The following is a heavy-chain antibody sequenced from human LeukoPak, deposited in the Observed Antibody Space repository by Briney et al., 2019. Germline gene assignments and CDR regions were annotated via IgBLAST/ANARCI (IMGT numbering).Heavy chain of an antibody. CDR2: ISAYSGNT. CDR3: ASILRFLEGFDY. J-gene: IGHJ4*02. D-gene: IGHD3-3*01. CDR1: GYTFTNYG. V-gene: IGHV1-18*01. Sequence: ASVKVSCKASGYTFTNYGISWVRQAPGQGLEWMGWISAYSGNTNYAQKLQGRVTMTTDTSTSTAYMELRSLRSDDTAVYYCASILRFLEGFDYWGQGTLVTVSS.